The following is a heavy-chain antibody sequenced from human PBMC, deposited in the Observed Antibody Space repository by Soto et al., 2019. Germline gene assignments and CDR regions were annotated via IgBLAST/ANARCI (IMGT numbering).Heavy chain of an antibody. V-gene: IGHV4-30-2*01. CDR1: GGSISSGNSYS. CDR3: ARAVAPYLGTWFDP. CDR2: ISHSGST. J-gene: IGHJ5*02. D-gene: IGHD3-16*01. Sequence: QLQLQESGSGLVKPSQTLSLTCAVSGGSISSGNSYSWSWIRQPPGKGLEWIGSISHSGSTSYNPSLKGRVTMSVDKSKNKFSLNLSSVTAADMAVYYCARAVAPYLGTWFDPWGQGTLVIVSS.